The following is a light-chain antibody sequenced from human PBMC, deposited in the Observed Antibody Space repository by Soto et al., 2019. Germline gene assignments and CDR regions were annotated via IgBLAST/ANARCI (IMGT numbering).Light chain of an antibody. J-gene: IGLJ1*01. CDR2: SNN. CDR3: AAWDDSLNAYV. Sequence: SVLSQPRSASGTPGQRVTTSCSGSSSNIGSNTVNWYQQLPGTAPKLLIYSNNERPSGVPDRFSGSKSGTSASLAISGLQSEDEADFYCAAWDDSLNAYVIGTGTKVTFL. V-gene: IGLV1-44*01. CDR1: SSNIGSNT.